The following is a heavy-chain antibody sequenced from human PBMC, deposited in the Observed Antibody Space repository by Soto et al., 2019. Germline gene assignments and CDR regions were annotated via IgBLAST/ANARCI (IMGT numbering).Heavy chain of an antibody. CDR2: ISYDGSNK. CDR1: GFTFSSYG. D-gene: IGHD3-3*01. V-gene: IGHV3-30*18. CDR3: AKRSTGNYDFWSRYLASWPTYYYGMDV. Sequence: GGSLRLSCAASGFTFSSYGMHWVRQAPGKGLEWVAVISYDGSNKYYADSVKGRFTISRDNSKNTLYLQMNSLRAEDTAVYYCAKRSTGNYDFWSRYLASWPTYYYGMDVWGQGTTVTVSS. J-gene: IGHJ6*02.